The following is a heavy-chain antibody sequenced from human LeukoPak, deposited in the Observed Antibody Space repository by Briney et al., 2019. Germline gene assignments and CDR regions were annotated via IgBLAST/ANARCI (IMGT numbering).Heavy chain of an antibody. CDR2: IKQDGSEK. J-gene: IGHJ4*02. V-gene: IGHV3-7*05. D-gene: IGHD4-17*01. Sequence: GGSLRLSCAASGFTFSSYWMSWVRQAPGKGLEWVANIKQDGSEKYYVDSVKGRFTISRDNAKNSLYLQMNSLRAEDTAVYYCASANYGDYPFSVDYWGQVTRVTVSS. CDR3: ASANYGDYPFSVDY. CDR1: GFTFSSYW.